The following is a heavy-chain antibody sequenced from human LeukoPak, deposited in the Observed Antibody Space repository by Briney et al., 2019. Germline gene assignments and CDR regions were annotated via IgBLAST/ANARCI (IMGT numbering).Heavy chain of an antibody. D-gene: IGHD5-18*01. CDR3: ARFGDTAMVFDY. Sequence: PGGSLRLFCAAWGFPLSDYYVSWMRQAPGKGVEGVSDISSSGSTIYYADSVKGRFTISRDNAKNSLYLQMNSLRAEDTAVYYCARFGDTAMVFDYWGQGTLVTVSS. CDR1: GFPLSDYY. J-gene: IGHJ4*02. CDR2: ISSSGSTI. V-gene: IGHV3-11*01.